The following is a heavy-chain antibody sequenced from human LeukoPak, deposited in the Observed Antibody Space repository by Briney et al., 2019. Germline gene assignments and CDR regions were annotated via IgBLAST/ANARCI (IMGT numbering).Heavy chain of an antibody. Sequence: ASVTVSCKASGYTFTSYGISWVRQAPGQGLEWMGWINPNSGGTNYAQKFQGRVTMTRDTSISTAYMELSRLRSDDTAVYYCARGSIRVDFWSGFDYWGQGTLVTVSS. V-gene: IGHV1-2*02. CDR1: GYTFTSYG. CDR3: ARGSIRVDFWSGFDY. D-gene: IGHD3-3*01. CDR2: INPNSGGT. J-gene: IGHJ4*02.